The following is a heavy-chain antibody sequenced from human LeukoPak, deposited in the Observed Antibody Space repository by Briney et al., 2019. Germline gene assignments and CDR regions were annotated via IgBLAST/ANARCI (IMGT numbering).Heavy chain of an antibody. CDR1: GFTFRNAW. J-gene: IGHJ4*02. CDR3: STLLLDYGDYYSDY. CDR2: IKSSRDGGTI. D-gene: IGHD4-17*01. V-gene: IGHV3-15*01. Sequence: GGSLRLSCAASGFTFRNAWMSWVRQAPGKGLEWVGRIKSSRDGGTIDYAAPVKGRFTISRDVSENTLYLQMNSLKTEDTAVYYCSTLLLDYGDYYSDYWGQGALVTVSS.